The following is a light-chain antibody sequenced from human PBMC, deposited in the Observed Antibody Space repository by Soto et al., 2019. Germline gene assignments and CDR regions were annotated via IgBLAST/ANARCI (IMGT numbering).Light chain of an antibody. CDR3: QQCNRYPIT. J-gene: IGKJ5*01. CDR1: QGISSF. V-gene: IGKV1-9*01. CDR2: GAT. Sequence: DIQMTQSPSSLSASVGERVTITCRASQGISSFLAWYQQEPGKAPKLLISGATTLQSGVPSRFSGSGSGTEFTLTISSLQPDDSATYYCQQCNRYPITFGQGTRLEIK.